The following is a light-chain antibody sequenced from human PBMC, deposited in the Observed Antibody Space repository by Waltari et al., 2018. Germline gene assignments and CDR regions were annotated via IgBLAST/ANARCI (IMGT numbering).Light chain of an antibody. J-gene: IGLJ2*01. CDR1: TSNIGNNY. CDR3: AAWDDSLSGVV. V-gene: IGLV1-47*01. CDR2: RNN. Sequence: QSVLTQPPSASGTPGQCIAISCSGSTSNIGNNYVYWYQQFPGTAPKPLIYRNNQRPSGVPDRFSGSKSGPSASLAISGLQSEDEADYYCAAWDDSLSGVVFGGGTKVTVL.